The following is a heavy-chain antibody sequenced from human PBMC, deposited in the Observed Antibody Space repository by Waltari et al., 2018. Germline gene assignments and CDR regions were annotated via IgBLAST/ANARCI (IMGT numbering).Heavy chain of an antibody. CDR3: AKAGRRYFDFSEILE. CDR2: IWSDGSKK. CDR1: GFTFGSYV. Sequence: QVHLVESGGGVVQPGQSLRLSCAASGFTFGSYVMHWVRQAPGKGLEWVAVIWSDGSKKYYAESVKGRFTISRDNSRRSVSLEMNSLRGEDTAVYYCAKAGRRYFDFSEILEWGLGTQVTVSS. V-gene: IGHV3-33*06. J-gene: IGHJ4*02. D-gene: IGHD3-9*01.